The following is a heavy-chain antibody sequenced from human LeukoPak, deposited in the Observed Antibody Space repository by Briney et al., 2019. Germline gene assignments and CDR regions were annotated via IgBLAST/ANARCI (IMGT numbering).Heavy chain of an antibody. CDR2: IYSGGST. CDR1: GFTVSSNY. J-gene: IGHJ4*02. CDR3: ARGSIAAACTGFDY. Sequence: GGSLRLSCAASGFTVSSNYMSWVRQAPGKGLEWVSVIYSGGSTYYADSVKGRFTISRDNSKNTLYLQMNSLRAEDTAVYYCARGSIAAACTGFDYWGQGTLVTVSS. V-gene: IGHV3-53*01. D-gene: IGHD6-13*01.